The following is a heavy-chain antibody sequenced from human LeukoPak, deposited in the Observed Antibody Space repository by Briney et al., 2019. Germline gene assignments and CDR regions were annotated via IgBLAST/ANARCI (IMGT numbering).Heavy chain of an antibody. D-gene: IGHD4-11*01. V-gene: IGHV3-48*03. CDR2: TNSASTI. CDR3: ARFHTSNYNSIDY. CDR1: GFTFSTYE. J-gene: IGHJ4*02. Sequence: GGSLRLSCAASGFTFSTYEMTWVRQAPGKGLEWVSYTNSASTIKYADSVKGRFTISRDNAKHSLYLQMNSMRVEDTAVYYCARFHTSNYNSIDYRGQGTLVTVPS.